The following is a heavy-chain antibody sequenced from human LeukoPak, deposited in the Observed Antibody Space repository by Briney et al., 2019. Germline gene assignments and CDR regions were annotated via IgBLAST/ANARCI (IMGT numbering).Heavy chain of an antibody. CDR3: ARGRDSKGSNFDY. Sequence: SETLSLTCAVYGGSVSGYYWSWIRQPPGKGLEWSGEINHSGSTNYNPSLKSRVTISVDTSKNQFSLKLSSATAADTAVYYCARGRDSKGSNFDYWGQGTLVTVSS. CDR2: INHSGST. J-gene: IGHJ4*02. D-gene: IGHD3/OR15-3a*01. CDR1: GGSVSGYY. V-gene: IGHV4-34*01.